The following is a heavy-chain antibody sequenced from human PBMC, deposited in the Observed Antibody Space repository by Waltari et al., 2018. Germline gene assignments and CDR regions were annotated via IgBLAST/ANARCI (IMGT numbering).Heavy chain of an antibody. CDR2: ISSGGST. CDR1: GFTVSSNY. V-gene: IGHV3-53*01. J-gene: IGHJ4*02. Sequence: EVQLVESGGGLIQPGGSLRLSCAASGFTVSSNYMSWVRQAPGKGLEWVSVISSGGSTYYADSVKGRFPISRDNSKNTLYLQMNSLRAEDTAVYYCARFIIGVVNALDYWGQGTLVTVSS. D-gene: IGHD2-2*01. CDR3: ARFIIGVVNALDY.